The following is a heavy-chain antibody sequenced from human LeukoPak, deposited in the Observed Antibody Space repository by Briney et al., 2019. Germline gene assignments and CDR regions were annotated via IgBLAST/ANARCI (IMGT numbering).Heavy chain of an antibody. Sequence: ASVKVSCKASGYTFTGYYMHWVRQAPGQGLEWMGWINPNSGGTNYAQKFQGRVTTTRDTSISTAYMELSRLRSDDTAVYYCARAGYNYWNYFDYWGQGTLVTVSS. CDR1: GYTFTGYY. J-gene: IGHJ4*02. CDR2: INPNSGGT. CDR3: ARAGYNYWNYFDY. V-gene: IGHV1-2*02. D-gene: IGHD5-24*01.